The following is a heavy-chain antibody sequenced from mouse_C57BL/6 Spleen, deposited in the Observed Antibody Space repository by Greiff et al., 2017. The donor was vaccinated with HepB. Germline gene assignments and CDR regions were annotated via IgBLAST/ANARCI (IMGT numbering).Heavy chain of an antibody. CDR1: GYTFTSYW. CDR2: IYPGNSDT. D-gene: IGHD1-1*01. Sequence: VQLKQSGPVLARPGASVKMSCKTSGYTFTSYWMHWVKQRPGQGLEWIGAIYPGNSDTSYNQKFKGKAKLTAVTSASTAYMELSSLTNEDSAVYYCTINYYGSSYGFAYWGQGTLVTVSA. J-gene: IGHJ3*01. V-gene: IGHV1-5*01. CDR3: TINYYGSSYGFAY.